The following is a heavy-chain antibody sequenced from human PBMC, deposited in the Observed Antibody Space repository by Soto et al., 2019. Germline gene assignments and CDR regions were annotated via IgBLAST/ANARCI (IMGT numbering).Heavy chain of an antibody. Sequence: GASVKVSCKASGYTFTGYYMHWVRQAPGQGLGWMGWINPNSGGTNYAQKFQGRVTMTRDTSISTAYMELSRLRSDDTAVYYCASPSYDFWSGYFYYYYGMDVWGQGTTVTVSS. J-gene: IGHJ6*02. CDR2: INPNSGGT. CDR3: ASPSYDFWSGYFYYYYGMDV. CDR1: GYTFTGYY. D-gene: IGHD3-3*01. V-gene: IGHV1-2*02.